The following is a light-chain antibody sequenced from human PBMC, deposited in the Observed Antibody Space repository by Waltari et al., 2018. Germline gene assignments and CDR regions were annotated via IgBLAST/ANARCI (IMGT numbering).Light chain of an antibody. CDR3: QQRSNRLLS. CDR1: ESISHY. Sequence: ESVLTQSPATLSLSPGARATLFCRASESISHYLAWYQQIPGQSPRLLIYDAANRATGIPARFSGSGSETDFTLTISSLEAEDFAVYYCQQRSNRLLSFGGGTKVEI. CDR2: DAA. J-gene: IGKJ4*01. V-gene: IGKV3-11*01.